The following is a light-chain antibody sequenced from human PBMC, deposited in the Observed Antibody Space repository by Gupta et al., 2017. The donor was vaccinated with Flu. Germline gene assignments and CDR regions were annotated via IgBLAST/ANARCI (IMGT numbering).Light chain of an antibody. V-gene: IGKV2-28*01. CDR1: QSLLYSNGYNY. CDR2: LGS. Sequence: DIVMTQSPLSLPVTPGQPASISCRSSQSLLYSNGYNYLDWYLQRPGQSPQLLIYLGSNRASGVPDRFSGSGSGTDLTLKISRVEADDVGIYYCMQALQTPTFGGGTKVEIK. J-gene: IGKJ4*01. CDR3: MQALQTPT.